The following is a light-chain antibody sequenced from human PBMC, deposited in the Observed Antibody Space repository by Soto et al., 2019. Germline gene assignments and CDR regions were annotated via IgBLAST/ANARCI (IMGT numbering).Light chain of an antibody. CDR2: NTS. CDR1: QSINSKS. V-gene: IGKV3-20*01. J-gene: IGKJ2*01. Sequence: EMVLTQSPGTLSLSPVGLGSCSCMVSQSINSKSLVWYQRKFGQAPRLLIYNTSSRATGIPDRFSGSGSGTDFALTISRLEPEDFAVYYCQQYGDPPYTFGQGTKVDI. CDR3: QQYGDPPYT.